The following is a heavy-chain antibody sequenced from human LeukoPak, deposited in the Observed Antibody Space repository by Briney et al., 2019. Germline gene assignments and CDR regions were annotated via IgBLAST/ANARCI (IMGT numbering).Heavy chain of an antibody. Sequence: GESLRLSCAASGFTLSNYWMSWVRQAPGKGLEWVAKINEDGGAKYHADSVKGRFTISRDNAKNSLYLQMNSLRAEDTALYYCARYGEYHFNSWGQGTLVTVSS. CDR1: GFTLSNYW. V-gene: IGHV3-7*04. CDR3: ARYGEYHFNS. D-gene: IGHD4/OR15-4a*01. J-gene: IGHJ5*01. CDR2: INEDGGAK.